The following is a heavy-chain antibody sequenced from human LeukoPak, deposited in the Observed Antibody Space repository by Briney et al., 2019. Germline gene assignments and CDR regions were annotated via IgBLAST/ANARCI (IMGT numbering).Heavy chain of an antibody. V-gene: IGHV4-34*01. CDR2: INHSGST. CDR1: GGSFSGYY. CDR3: ARHGGITFGGVIVTFNWFDP. D-gene: IGHD3-16*02. Sequence: SETLSLTCAAYGGSFSGYYWSWIRQPPGKGLEWIGEINHSGSTNYNPSLKSRVTISVDTSKNQFSLKLSSVTAADTAVYYCARHGGITFGGVIVTFNWFDPWGQGTLVTVSS. J-gene: IGHJ5*02.